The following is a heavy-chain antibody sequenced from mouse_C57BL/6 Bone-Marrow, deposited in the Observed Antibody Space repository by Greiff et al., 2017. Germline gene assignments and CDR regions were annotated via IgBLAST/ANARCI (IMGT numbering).Heavy chain of an antibody. D-gene: IGHD3-1*01. CDR2: IDPETGGT. CDR3: TRSGTYWYFDV. V-gene: IGHV1-15*01. Sequence: SGAELVRPGASVTLSCKASGYTFTDYEMHWVKQTPVHGLEWIGAIDPETGGTAYNQKFKGKAILTADKSSSTAYMELRSLTSEDSAVYYCTRSGTYWYFDVWGTGTTVTVSS. CDR1: GYTFTDYE. J-gene: IGHJ1*03.